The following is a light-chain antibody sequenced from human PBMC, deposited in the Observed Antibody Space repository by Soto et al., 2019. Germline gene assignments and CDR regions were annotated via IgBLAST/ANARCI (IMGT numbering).Light chain of an antibody. Sequence: EIVLTQSPATLSLSPGERATLSCRASQRVSSYLACYQQKPGQAPSLLIYDASNRATGIPARFSGSGSGTDFTLTISSLEPEDFAVYYCQQRSNWPPITFGQGTRLEIK. CDR1: QRVSSY. CDR3: QQRSNWPPIT. V-gene: IGKV3-11*01. CDR2: DAS. J-gene: IGKJ5*01.